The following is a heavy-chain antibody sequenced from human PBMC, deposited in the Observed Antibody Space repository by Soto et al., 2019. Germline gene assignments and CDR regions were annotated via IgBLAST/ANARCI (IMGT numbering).Heavy chain of an antibody. CDR3: ARHSGYDFGHDAFDI. CDR2: IYYGGST. J-gene: IGHJ3*02. CDR1: GCSISSSSYY. V-gene: IGHV4-39*01. D-gene: IGHD5-12*01. Sequence: SETLSLTCTVSGCSISSSSYYWGWIRQPPGKGLEWIGSIYYGGSTYYNPSLKSRVTISVDTSKNQFSLKLSSVTAADTAVYYCARHSGYDFGHDAFDIWGQGTMVTVSS.